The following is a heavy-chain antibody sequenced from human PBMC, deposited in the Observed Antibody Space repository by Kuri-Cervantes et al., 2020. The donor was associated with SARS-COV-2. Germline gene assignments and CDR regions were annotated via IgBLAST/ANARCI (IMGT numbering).Heavy chain of an antibody. CDR2: MNHSGST. D-gene: IGHD6-13*01. V-gene: IGHV4-34*01. CDR3: ARVPVIRSWYTWFDP. J-gene: IGHJ5*02. CDR1: GGSFSGYY. Sequence: SQTLSLTCAFHGGSFSGYYWNWIRQPPGKGLECSGEMNHSGSTNYNPSLKSPVSLSVDTSTNQTSLEVRSVTAAVTAVYFCARVPVIRSWYTWFDPWGQGTPVTVSS.